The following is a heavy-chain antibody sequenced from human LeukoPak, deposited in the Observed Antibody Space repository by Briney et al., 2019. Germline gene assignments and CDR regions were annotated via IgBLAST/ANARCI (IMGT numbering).Heavy chain of an antibody. CDR1: GFTFSSYS. CDR2: ISSSSSYI. CDR3: ARDKLSIAAAGTVWFDP. Sequence: GGSLRLSCAASGFTFSSYSMNWVRQAPGKGLEWVSSISSSSSYIYYADSVKGRFTISRDNAKNSLYLQMNSLRAEDTAVYYCARDKLSIAAAGTVWFDPWGQGTLVTVSS. J-gene: IGHJ5*02. D-gene: IGHD6-13*01. V-gene: IGHV3-21*01.